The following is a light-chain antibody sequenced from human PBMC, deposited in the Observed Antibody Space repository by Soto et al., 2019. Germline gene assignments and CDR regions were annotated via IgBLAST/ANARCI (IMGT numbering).Light chain of an antibody. CDR2: GAS. CDR1: QSVSSSY. V-gene: IGKV3-20*01. CDR3: QQYGSSRT. J-gene: IGKJ1*01. Sequence: EIVLPQSPGTLSLSPGERATLSCRASQSVSSSYLAWYQQKPGQAPRLLIYGASSRATGIPDRFRGSGSGTDFTLTISRREPEDFAVYYCQQYGSSRTFGQGTKVEIK.